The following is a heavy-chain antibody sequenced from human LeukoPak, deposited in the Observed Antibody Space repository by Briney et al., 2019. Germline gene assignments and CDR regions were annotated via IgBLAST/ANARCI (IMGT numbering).Heavy chain of an antibody. D-gene: IGHD2-15*01. CDR1: GGSISSSSYY. CDR3: ARLFKHNLGYCSGGSCPPVAFDI. V-gene: IGHV4-39*07. J-gene: IGHJ3*02. CDR2: IYYSGST. Sequence: PSETLSLTCTVSGGSISSSSYYWGWIRQPPGKGLEWIGSIYYSGSTYYNPSLKSRVTISVDTSKNQFSLKLSSVTAADTAVYYCARLFKHNLGYCSGGSCPPVAFDIWGQGTMVTVSS.